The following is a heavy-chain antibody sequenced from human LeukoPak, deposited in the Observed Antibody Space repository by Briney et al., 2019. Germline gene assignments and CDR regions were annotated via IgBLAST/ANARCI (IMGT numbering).Heavy chain of an antibody. J-gene: IGHJ4*02. CDR1: GYTFTSYG. V-gene: IGHV1-18*01. CDR3: ARDERQSGSLGY. Sequence: ASVKVSCMASGYTFTSYGISWVRQAPGQGLEWMGWISSYNGNTNYAQKLQGRVTMTTDTSTSTAYMELRSLRSDDTAVYYCARDERQSGSLGYWGQGTLVTVSS. D-gene: IGHD1-26*01. CDR2: ISSYNGNT.